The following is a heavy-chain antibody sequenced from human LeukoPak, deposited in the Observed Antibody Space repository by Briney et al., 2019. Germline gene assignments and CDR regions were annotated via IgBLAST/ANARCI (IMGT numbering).Heavy chain of an antibody. V-gene: IGHV3-23*01. CDR3: TKWSGFGDD. J-gene: IGHJ4*02. CDR2: MKGGGET. D-gene: IGHD3-10*01. CDR1: GFSFTNYA. Sequence: GGSLRLSCAASGFSFTNYAMSWVRQAPARGPEWVSSMKGGGETIYTDSVKGRFTISRDNSRNTLYLQNSSLRPDDTAVYYCTKWSGFGDDWGQGTLVTVSS.